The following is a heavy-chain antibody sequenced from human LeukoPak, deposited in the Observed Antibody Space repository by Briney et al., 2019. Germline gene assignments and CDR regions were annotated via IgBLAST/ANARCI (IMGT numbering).Heavy chain of an antibody. CDR2: IYYSGST. CDR1: GGSISSYY. CDR3: ARRSYSSGWFYFDY. J-gene: IGHJ4*02. Sequence: PSETLSPTCTVSGGSISSYYWSWIRQPPGKGLEWIGYIYYSGSTNYNPSLKSRVTISVDTSKNQFSLKLSSVTAADTAVYYCARRSYSSGWFYFDYWGQGALVTVSS. V-gene: IGHV4-59*01. D-gene: IGHD6-19*01.